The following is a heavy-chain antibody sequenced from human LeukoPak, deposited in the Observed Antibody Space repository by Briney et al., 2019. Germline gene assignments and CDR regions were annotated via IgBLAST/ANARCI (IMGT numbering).Heavy chain of an antibody. CDR1: WESVSSNSAA. CDR2: KYYRSKWYN. D-gene: IGHD2-15*01. J-gene: IGHJ3*02. Sequence: SQTLSLTCAISWESVSSNSAAWNWIRQSPSSGVERLGRKYYRSKWYNDYAVSVKSRITINPDTSKNQFSLQLNSVTPEDTAVYYCARDKDISSMPDAFDIWGQGTMVTVSS. CDR3: ARDKDISSMPDAFDI. V-gene: IGHV6-1*01.